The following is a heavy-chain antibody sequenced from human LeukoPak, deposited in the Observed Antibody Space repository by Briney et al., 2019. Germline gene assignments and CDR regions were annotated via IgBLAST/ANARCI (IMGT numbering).Heavy chain of an antibody. Sequence: GESLKISCKGSGYSFTSYWIGWVRQMPGKGLEWMGIIYPGDSDTRYSPSFQGQVTISADKSISTAYLQWSSLKASDTAMYYCARPEIRQWLDWGYDAFDIWGQGTMDTVSS. CDR3: ARPEIRQWLDWGYDAFDI. CDR1: GYSFTSYW. J-gene: IGHJ3*02. CDR2: IYPGDSDT. V-gene: IGHV5-51*01. D-gene: IGHD6-19*01.